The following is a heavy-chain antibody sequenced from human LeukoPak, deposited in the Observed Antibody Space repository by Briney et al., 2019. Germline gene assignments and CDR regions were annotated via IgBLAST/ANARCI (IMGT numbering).Heavy chain of an antibody. Sequence: GASVKVSCKASGYTFTSYDINWVRQATGQGLEWMGWMNPNSGNTGYAQKFQGRVTMTRNTSISTAYMELSSLRSEDTAVYYCAISTNSSSWHYFDYWGQGTLVTVSS. CDR1: GYTFTSYD. V-gene: IGHV1-8*02. CDR2: MNPNSGNT. J-gene: IGHJ4*02. CDR3: AISTNSSSWHYFDY. D-gene: IGHD6-13*01.